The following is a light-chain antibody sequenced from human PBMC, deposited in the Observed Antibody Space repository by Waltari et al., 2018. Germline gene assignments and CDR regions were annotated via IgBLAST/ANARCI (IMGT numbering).Light chain of an antibody. CDR3: QHYYNFPWT. Sequence: VIWMTQSPSLLSASPGDRVTITCRMSQGISTYLAWYQQKPGRAPDLLIYGASILHSGVQSRFSGSGSGTDCTLTISSLQSEDVATYYCQHYYNFPWTFGQGTKVEIK. V-gene: IGKV1D-8*03. CDR2: GAS. J-gene: IGKJ1*01. CDR1: QGISTY.